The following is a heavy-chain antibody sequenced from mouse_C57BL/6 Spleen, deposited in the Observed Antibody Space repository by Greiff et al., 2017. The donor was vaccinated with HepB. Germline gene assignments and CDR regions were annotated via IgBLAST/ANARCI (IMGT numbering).Heavy chain of an antibody. CDR3: ARDDYGGGYYYAMDY. CDR1: GYTFTSYG. D-gene: IGHD2-4*01. Sequence: QVQLQQSGAELARPGASVKLSCKASGYTFTSYGISWVKQRTGQGLEWIGEIYPRSGNTYYNEKFKGKATLTADKSSSTAYMELRSLTSEDSAVYFCARDDYGGGYYYAMDYWGQGTSATVSS. J-gene: IGHJ4*01. CDR2: IYPRSGNT. V-gene: IGHV1-81*01.